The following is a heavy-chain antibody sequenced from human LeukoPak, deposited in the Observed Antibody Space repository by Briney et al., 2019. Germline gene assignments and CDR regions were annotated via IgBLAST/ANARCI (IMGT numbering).Heavy chain of an antibody. CDR3: ARVARGSGRALFYFDY. V-gene: IGHV1-8*01. CDR1: GYTFTSYD. Sequence: ASVKVSCKASGYTFTSYDINWVRQATGQGLEWMGWKNPNSGNTGYAQKFQGRVTMTRNTSISTAYMELSSLRSEDTAVYYCARVARGSGRALFYFDYWGQGTLVTVSS. CDR2: KNPNSGNT. D-gene: IGHD3-10*01. J-gene: IGHJ4*02.